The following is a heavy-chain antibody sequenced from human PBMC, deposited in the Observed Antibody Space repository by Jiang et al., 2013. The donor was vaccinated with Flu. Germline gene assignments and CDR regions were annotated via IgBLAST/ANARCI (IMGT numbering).Heavy chain of an antibody. CDR3: ARGVEWELLGYWFDP. Sequence: LTCAVYGGSFSGYYWSWIRQPPGKGLEWIGEINHSGSTNYNPSLKSRVTISVDTSKNQFSLKLSSVTAADTAVYYCARGVEWELLGYWFDPWGQGTLVTVSS. V-gene: IGHV4-34*01. D-gene: IGHD1-26*01. CDR2: INHSGST. J-gene: IGHJ5*02. CDR1: GGSFSGYY.